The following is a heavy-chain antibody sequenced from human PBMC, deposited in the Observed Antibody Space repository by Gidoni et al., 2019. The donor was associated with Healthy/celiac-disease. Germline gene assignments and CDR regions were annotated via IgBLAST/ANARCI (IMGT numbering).Heavy chain of an antibody. V-gene: IGHV4-39*01. J-gene: IGHJ3*02. D-gene: IGHD3-22*01. Sequence: QLQLQESGPGLVKPSETLSLTCTVSGGSISSSSYYWGWIRQPPGKGLEWIGSIYYSGSTYYNPSLKSRLTISVDTSKNQFSLKLNSVTAADTAVYYCARRSDYYDSSDAFDIWGQGTMVTVSS. CDR2: IYYSGST. CDR1: GGSISSSSYY. CDR3: ARRSDYYDSSDAFDI.